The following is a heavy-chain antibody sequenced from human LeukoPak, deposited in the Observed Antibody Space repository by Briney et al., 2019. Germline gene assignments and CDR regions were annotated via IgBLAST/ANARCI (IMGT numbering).Heavy chain of an antibody. V-gene: IGHV1-69*05. J-gene: IGHJ6*03. CDR3: ARVQYQLLSNYYYYYMDV. Sequence: SVKVSFKASGGTFSSYAISWVRQAPGQGLEWMGRIIPIFGTANYAQKFQGRVTITTDESTSTAYMELSSLRSEDTAVYYCARVQYQLLSNYYYYYMDVWGKGTAVTVSS. CDR2: IIPIFGTA. CDR1: GGTFSSYA. D-gene: IGHD2-2*01.